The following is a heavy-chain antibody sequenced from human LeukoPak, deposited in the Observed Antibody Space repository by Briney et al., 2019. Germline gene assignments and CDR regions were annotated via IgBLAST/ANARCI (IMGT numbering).Heavy chain of an antibody. D-gene: IGHD2-8*01. V-gene: IGHV3-74*01. CDR3: GRGGNGIDI. J-gene: IGHJ3*02. CDR2: INSDESNT. Sequence: GGSLRLSCAASGFTFSHYLMHWVRQAPGKGLVWVSRINSDESNTNSYADFVKGRFIISRDNAKNTLYLQMNSLRAEDTAVYFCGRGGNGIDIWGQGTTVIVSP. CDR1: GFTFSHYL.